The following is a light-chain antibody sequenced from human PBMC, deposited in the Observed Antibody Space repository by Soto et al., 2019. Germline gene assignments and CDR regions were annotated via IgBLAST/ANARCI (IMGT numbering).Light chain of an antibody. CDR1: SSDVGGSNY. Sequence: QSVLTQPPSASGSPGQSVAISCTGTSSDVGGSNYVSWYQHHPGKAPKLMIYEVNKRPSGVPNRFSGSKSGNTASLTVSGLQAEDEADYYRSSFAGINNPLVFGGGTKATVL. J-gene: IGLJ2*01. CDR2: EVN. V-gene: IGLV2-8*01. CDR3: SSFAGINNPLV.